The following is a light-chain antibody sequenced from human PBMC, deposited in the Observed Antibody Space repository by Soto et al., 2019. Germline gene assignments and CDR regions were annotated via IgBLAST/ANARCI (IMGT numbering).Light chain of an antibody. Sequence: EIALTQSPGTLSLSPGERATLSCRASQSVSSSYLAWYQQKPGQAPRLLIYGASSRATGIPDGFSGSGSETDFTLTISRLEPEDFAVYYCQQYGGSPWTFGQGTKVDIK. CDR2: GAS. CDR1: QSVSSSY. CDR3: QQYGGSPWT. J-gene: IGKJ1*01. V-gene: IGKV3-20*01.